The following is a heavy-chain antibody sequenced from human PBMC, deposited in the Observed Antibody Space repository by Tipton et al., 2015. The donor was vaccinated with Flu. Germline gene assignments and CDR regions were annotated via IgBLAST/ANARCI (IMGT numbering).Heavy chain of an antibody. CDR3: ARVNRSWLVP. V-gene: IGHV4-59*13. Sequence: TLSLTCSLSGGSISDYYYTWIRQPPGKGLEWIGSIFYTGNTDYSPSLKSRVTISPDTSKNQFSLELTSMTAADTAVYYCARVNRSWLVPWGQGTLVTVSS. D-gene: IGHD2/OR15-2a*01. J-gene: IGHJ5*02. CDR2: IFYTGNT. CDR1: GGSISDYY.